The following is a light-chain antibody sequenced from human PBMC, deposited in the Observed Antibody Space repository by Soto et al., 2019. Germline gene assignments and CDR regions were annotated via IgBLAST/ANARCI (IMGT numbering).Light chain of an antibody. CDR1: QSIRNW. V-gene: IGKV1-5*01. CDR3: QEYNSYTWT. Sequence: DIQMTQSPSTLSASLGDRVTITCRASQSIRNWLAWYQQKPGKVPKLLIYDASSLASGVPSRFSGSGSGTEFTLTISSLQPDDFASFYCQEYNSYTWTFGQGTKVDIK. CDR2: DAS. J-gene: IGKJ1*01.